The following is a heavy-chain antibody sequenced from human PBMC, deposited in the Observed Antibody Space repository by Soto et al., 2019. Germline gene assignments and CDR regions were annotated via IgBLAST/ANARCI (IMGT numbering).Heavy chain of an antibody. D-gene: IGHD2-15*01. CDR1: GFTFSSYA. CDR2: ISYDGSNK. V-gene: IGHV3-30-3*01. CDR3: ARARVVVAATPGRY. Sequence: QVQLVESGGGVVQPGRSLRLSCAASGFTFSSYAMHWVRQAPGKGLEWVAVISYDGSNKYYADSVKGRFTISRDNSKNTLYLQMNSLRAEDTAVYDCARARVVVAATPGRYWGQGTLVTVSS. J-gene: IGHJ4*02.